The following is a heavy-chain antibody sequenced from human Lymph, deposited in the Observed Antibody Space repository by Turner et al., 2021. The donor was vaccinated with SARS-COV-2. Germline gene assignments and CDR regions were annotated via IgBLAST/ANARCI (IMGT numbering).Heavy chain of an antibody. CDR3: ARDGGELPFEPEYFDF. J-gene: IGHJ4*02. CDR1: GFTFSSYE. CDR2: ISRSGSTI. D-gene: IGHD1-26*01. V-gene: IGHV3-48*03. Sequence: EVQLVESGGGLVQPGGSLRLSCAASGFTFSSYEMNWVRQAPGKGLEWVSYISRSGSTIYYADSVKGRFTISRDNAKNSLYLQMNSLIAEDTAVYYCARDGGELPFEPEYFDFWGQGTLVTVSS.